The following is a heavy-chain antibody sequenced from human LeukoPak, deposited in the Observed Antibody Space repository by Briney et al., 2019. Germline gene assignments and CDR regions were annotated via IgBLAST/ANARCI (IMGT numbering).Heavy chain of an antibody. CDR3: AKAWYSSSSFDY. J-gene: IGHJ4*02. CDR2: IRYDGSNK. D-gene: IGHD6-6*01. V-gene: IGHV3-30*02. Sequence: PGGSLRLSCAASGFTFSSYGMHWVRPAPGKGLEWVAFIRYDGSNKYYADSVKGRFTISRDNSKNTLYLQMNSLRAEDTAVYYCAKAWYSSSSFDYWGQGTLVTVSS. CDR1: GFTFSSYG.